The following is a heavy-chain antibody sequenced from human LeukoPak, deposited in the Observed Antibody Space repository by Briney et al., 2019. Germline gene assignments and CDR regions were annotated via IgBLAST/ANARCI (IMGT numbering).Heavy chain of an antibody. D-gene: IGHD3-3*01. CDR1: GYTFNSYD. CDR3: ARVLRYDFWSAYYFDY. J-gene: IGHJ4*02. V-gene: IGHV1-18*01. CDR2: ISTYNGNT. Sequence: ASVTVSCKASGYTFNSYDISWVRQAPGQGLEWMAWISTYNGNTNYALKVEGRATMTTDTSTSTAYMELRSLRSDYTAVYYCARVLRYDFWSAYYFDYWGQGTLVTVSS.